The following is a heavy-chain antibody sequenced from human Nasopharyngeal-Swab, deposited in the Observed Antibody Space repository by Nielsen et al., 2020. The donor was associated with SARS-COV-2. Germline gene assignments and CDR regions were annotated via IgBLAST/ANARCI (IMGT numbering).Heavy chain of an antibody. CDR2: VSGRGDST. D-gene: IGHD3-16*01. V-gene: IGHV3-23*01. Sequence: GGSLRLSYAASGFTFSCCAMTRVRQAPGKGLEWVSAVSGRGDSTYYADSVKGRFTISRDNSKNTVYLQMNSLRAEDTAVYYCAKARGGNWIDPWGQGILVTVSS. J-gene: IGHJ5*01. CDR3: AKARGGNWIDP. CDR1: GFTFSCCA.